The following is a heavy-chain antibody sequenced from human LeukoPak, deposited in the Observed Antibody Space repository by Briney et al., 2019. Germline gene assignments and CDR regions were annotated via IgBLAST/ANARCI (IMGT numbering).Heavy chain of an antibody. CDR2: ISSSSSYI. CDR1: GFTFSSYS. D-gene: IGHD1-26*01. Sequence: GGSLRLSCAASGFTFSSYSMNWVRQAPGKGLEWVSSISSSSSYIYYADSVKGRFTISRDNAKNSLYLQMNSLRAEDTAVYYCAKYGLDSGSFTYWGQGTMVTVSS. V-gene: IGHV3-21*01. J-gene: IGHJ3*01. CDR3: AKYGLDSGSFTY.